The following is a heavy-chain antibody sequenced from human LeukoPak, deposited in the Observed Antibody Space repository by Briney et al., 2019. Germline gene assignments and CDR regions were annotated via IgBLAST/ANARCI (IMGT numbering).Heavy chain of an antibody. J-gene: IGHJ4*02. CDR1: GFTFSSYA. CDR2: ISGSAGST. D-gene: IGHD6-13*01. CDR3: ASPGQGSSSWFWQD. Sequence: QPGGSLRLSCAASGFTFSSYAMTWVRQAPGKGLEWVSTISGSAGSTYYADSVKGRFTISRDNSKNTLYLQVNSLRVEDAAVYYCASPGQGSSSWFWQDWGQGTLVTVSS. V-gene: IGHV3-23*01.